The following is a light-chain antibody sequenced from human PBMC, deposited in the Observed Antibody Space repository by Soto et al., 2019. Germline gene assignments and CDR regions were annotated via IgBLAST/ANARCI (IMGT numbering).Light chain of an antibody. CDR2: LGS. Sequence: DIVMTQSPLSLPVTPGEPASISCRSSQSLLHSNGYNYLDWYLQKPGQSPQLLIYLGSNRASGVPDRFSGSGSGTDFTLKISRVEAEDVGVYYCMQALQYPQTFGQGTKVEIK. J-gene: IGKJ1*01. V-gene: IGKV2-28*01. CDR1: QSLLHSNGYNY. CDR3: MQALQYPQT.